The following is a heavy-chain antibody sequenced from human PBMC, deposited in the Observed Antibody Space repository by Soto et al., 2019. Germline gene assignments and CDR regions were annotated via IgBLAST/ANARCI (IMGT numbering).Heavy chain of an antibody. CDR1: GYTFTSYY. CDR3: ARAYRYCSGGSCDANFDY. Sequence: ASVKVSCKASGYTFTSYYMHWVRQAPGQGLEWMGIINPGGGSTSYAQKFQGRVTMTRDTSTSTVYMELSSLRSEDTAVYYCARAYRYCSGGSCDANFDYWGQGTLVTVSS. V-gene: IGHV1-46*01. J-gene: IGHJ4*02. CDR2: INPGGGST. D-gene: IGHD2-15*01.